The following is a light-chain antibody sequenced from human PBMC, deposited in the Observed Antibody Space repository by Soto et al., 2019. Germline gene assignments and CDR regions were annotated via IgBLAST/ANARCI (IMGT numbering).Light chain of an antibody. CDR3: SSYTSSSTLGV. J-gene: IGLJ2*01. V-gene: IGLV2-14*01. Sequence: QSVLTQPASVSGSPGQSITISCTGTSSEVGGYNYVSWYQQHPGKAPKLMIYDVSNRPSGVSNRFSGSKSGNTASLTISGLQAEDEADYYCSSYTSSSTLGVFGGGTKLTVL. CDR2: DVS. CDR1: SSEVGGYNY.